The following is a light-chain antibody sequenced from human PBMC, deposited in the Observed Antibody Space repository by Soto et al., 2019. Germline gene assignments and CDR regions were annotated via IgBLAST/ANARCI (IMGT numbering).Light chain of an antibody. CDR3: QQTYDAPRT. J-gene: IGKJ2*01. V-gene: IGKV1-39*01. CDR2: GAS. CDR1: QTIYNY. Sequence: DIQMTQSPSYLPTSVGDRVTITCRASQTIYNYVTWYQQKPGKAPILLIFGASRVQNGIPSRFSGSGSGTDFTLTINDVQPEDFASYFCQQTYDAPRTCGQGTTLEI.